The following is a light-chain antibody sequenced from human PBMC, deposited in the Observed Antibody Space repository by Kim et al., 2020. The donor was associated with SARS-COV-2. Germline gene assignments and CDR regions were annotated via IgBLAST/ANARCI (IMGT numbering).Light chain of an antibody. CDR1: SLRSYY. J-gene: IGLJ2*01. Sequence: VALGQTVRITCQGDSLRSYYATWYQQKPGQAPIVVIYGKNNRPSGIPDRISGSSSGNTASLTITGTQAGDEADYYCNSRDSNDNVVFGGGTQLTVL. CDR3: NSRDSNDNVV. V-gene: IGLV3-19*01. CDR2: GKN.